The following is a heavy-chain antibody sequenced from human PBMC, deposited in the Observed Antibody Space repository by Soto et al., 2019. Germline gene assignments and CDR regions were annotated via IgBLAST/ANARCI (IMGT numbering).Heavy chain of an antibody. Sequence: SETLSLTCAVYGGSFSCYYWSWIRQPPGKGLEWIGEINHSGSTNYNPSLKSRVTISVDTSKNQFSLKLSSVTAADTAVYYCARDXVATIKVYYYYYYGMDVWGQGTTVTVSS. CDR3: ARDXVATIKVYYYYYYGMDV. D-gene: IGHD5-12*01. CDR2: INHSGST. V-gene: IGHV4-34*01. CDR1: GGSFSCYY. J-gene: IGHJ6*02.